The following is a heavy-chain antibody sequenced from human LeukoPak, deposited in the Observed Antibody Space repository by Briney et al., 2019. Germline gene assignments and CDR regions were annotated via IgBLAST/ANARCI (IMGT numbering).Heavy chain of an antibody. CDR2: ISYDGTNK. Sequence: GGALRLSCAASGFGFSSYGMHWVRQAPGKGLAWVAVISYDGTNKYYSDSVKGRFTISRDNSKNTLYLQMNSLRAEDTAVYYCAKGGPLGYCSSTSRPDYFDYWGQGTLVTVSS. CDR3: AKGGPLGYCSSTSRPDYFDY. CDR1: GFGFSSYG. J-gene: IGHJ4*02. D-gene: IGHD2-2*01. V-gene: IGHV3-30*18.